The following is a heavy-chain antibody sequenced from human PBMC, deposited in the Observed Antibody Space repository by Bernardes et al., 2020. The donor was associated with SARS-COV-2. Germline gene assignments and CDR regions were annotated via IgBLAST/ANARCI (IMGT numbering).Heavy chain of an antibody. CDR3: ATAPAICVSYSLQLRSGIEPCYYNGMDV. D-gene: IGHD1-26*01. CDR2: FDPEDGET. J-gene: IGHJ6*02. V-gene: IGHV1-24*01. CDR1: GYTLTELS. Sequence: ASVKVSCKVSGYTLTELSMHWVRQAPGKGLEWMGGFDPEDGETIYAQKFQGRVTMTEDTSTDTAYMELSSLRSEDTAVYYCATAPAICVSYSLQLRSGIEPCYYNGMDVWGQGTTVTVSS.